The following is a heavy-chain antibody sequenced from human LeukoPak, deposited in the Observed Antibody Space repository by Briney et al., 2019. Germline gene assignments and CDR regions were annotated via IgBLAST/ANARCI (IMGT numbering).Heavy chain of an antibody. CDR3: ARIAAAGNMRLNY. V-gene: IGHV1-8*01. D-gene: IGHD6-13*01. J-gene: IGHJ4*02. Sequence: ASVKVSCKASGYTFTSYDINWVRQATGQGLEWMGWMNPNSGNTGYAQKFQGRIIVSRNTSISTAYMELRSLTSEDTAIYYCARIAAAGNMRLNYWGEGTLVTVAS. CDR2: MNPNSGNT. CDR1: GYTFTSYD.